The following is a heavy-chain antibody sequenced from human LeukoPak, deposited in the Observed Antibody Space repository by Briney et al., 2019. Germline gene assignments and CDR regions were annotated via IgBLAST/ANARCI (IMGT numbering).Heavy chain of an antibody. V-gene: IGHV3-21*01. CDR2: ISSSSSYI. Sequence: GGSLRLSCAASGFTFSIYSMNWVRQAPGKGLEWVSSISSSSSYIYYADSVKGRFTISRDNAKNSLYLQMNSLRAEDTAVYYCARGSRGSRSWMDYWGQGTLVTVSS. J-gene: IGHJ4*02. D-gene: IGHD6-13*01. CDR1: GFTFSIYS. CDR3: ARGSRGSRSWMDY.